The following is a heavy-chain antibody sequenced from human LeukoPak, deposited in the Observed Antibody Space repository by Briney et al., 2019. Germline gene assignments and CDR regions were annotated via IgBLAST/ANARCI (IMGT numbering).Heavy chain of an antibody. Sequence: GESLKISCKGSGYSFTSYWIGWVRQMPGKGLEWMGIIYPGDSDTRYSPSFQGQVTISADKSISTAYLQWSSLKASDTAMYYCARGLHDYGDYFFDWFDPWGQGTLVTVSS. V-gene: IGHV5-51*01. CDR1: GYSFTSYW. CDR3: ARGLHDYGDYFFDWFDP. D-gene: IGHD4-17*01. CDR2: IYPGDSDT. J-gene: IGHJ5*02.